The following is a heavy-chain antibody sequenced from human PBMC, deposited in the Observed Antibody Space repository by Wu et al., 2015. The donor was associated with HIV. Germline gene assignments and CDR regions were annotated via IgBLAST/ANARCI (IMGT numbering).Heavy chain of an antibody. CDR2: VNPISGGT. CDR1: GYSFTDSY. D-gene: IGHD3-9*01. V-gene: IGHV1-2*02. J-gene: IGHJ6*03. CDR3: ARALKMTGVGGWDATYYYYHMDV. Sequence: QVLLVQSGAEVKKPGASVKVSCTTSGYSFTDSYIHWVRQAPGRGLEYMGNVNPISGGTTYAQNFQGRVTMTRDTSIKTAYMELNSLRSDDTAVYYCARALKMTGVGGWDATYYYYHMDVWAKGTTVTVS.